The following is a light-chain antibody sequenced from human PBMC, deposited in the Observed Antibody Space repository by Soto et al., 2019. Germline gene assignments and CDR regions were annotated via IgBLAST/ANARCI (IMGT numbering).Light chain of an antibody. CDR3: QQYNVYSWT. V-gene: IGKV1-5*03. CDR2: EAS. CDR1: QNINSW. J-gene: IGKJ1*01. Sequence: DINMNQSPSTLSASVDDRVTITCRASQNINSWLAWYQQKPGKAPKLLIYEASSLEKGVPARFGGSGSGTEFTLTISSLQSDDFATYYCQQYNVYSWTFGQGTKVDIK.